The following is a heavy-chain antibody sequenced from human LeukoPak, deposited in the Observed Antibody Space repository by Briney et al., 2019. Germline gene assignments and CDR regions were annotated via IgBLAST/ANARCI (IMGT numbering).Heavy chain of an antibody. V-gene: IGHV3-7*03. CDR3: ARDSRRYYEFWTGYTTDASDI. J-gene: IGHJ3*02. Sequence: AGGSLRLSCAASGFTFSSYWMSWVRQAPGKGLEWVANIKQDKSEKYYVDSVKGRFTISRDNAKNSLYLQMNSLRAEDTAVYYCARDSRRYYEFWTGYTTDASDIWGQGTMVIVSS. D-gene: IGHD3-3*01. CDR1: GFTFSSYW. CDR2: IKQDKSEK.